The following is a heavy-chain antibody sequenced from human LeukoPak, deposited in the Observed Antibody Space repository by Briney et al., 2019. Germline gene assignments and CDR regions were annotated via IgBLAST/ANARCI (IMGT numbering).Heavy chain of an antibody. CDR3: RALTIFGVVTISFDY. Sequence: PGGSLRLSCAASGFTFSSYAMSRVRQAPGKGLEWVSAISGSGGSTYYADSVKGRFTISRDNSKNTLYLQMNSLRAEDTAVYYCRALTIFGVVTISFDYWGQGTLVTVSS. J-gene: IGHJ4*02. CDR2: ISGSGGST. D-gene: IGHD3-3*01. CDR1: GFTFSSYA. V-gene: IGHV3-23*01.